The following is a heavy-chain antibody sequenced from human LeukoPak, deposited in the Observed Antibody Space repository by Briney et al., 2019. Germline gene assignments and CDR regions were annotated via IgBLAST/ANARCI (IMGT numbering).Heavy chain of an antibody. D-gene: IGHD3-22*01. CDR3: ARDGKWLTLYYFDY. Sequence: PSETLSLTCTVSGASISGYYWSWIRQPAGKGLEWIGRIYSSGSTNYNPSLKSRVTMSVDTSKNQFSLKLSSVTAADTAVYYCARDGKWLTLYYFDYWGQGTLVTASS. CDR1: GASISGYY. V-gene: IGHV4-4*07. CDR2: IYSSGST. J-gene: IGHJ4*02.